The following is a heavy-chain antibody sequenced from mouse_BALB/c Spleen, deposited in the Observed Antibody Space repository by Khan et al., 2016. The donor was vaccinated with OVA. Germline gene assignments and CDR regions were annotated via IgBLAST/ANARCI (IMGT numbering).Heavy chain of an antibody. CDR2: TNPTNGRT. CDR1: GYTFTSYW. Sequence: QVQLQQSGAELVKAGASVKMSCKASGYTFTSYWMHWVKQRLGQGLEWFAETNPTNGRTYYNEKFKSKATLTVDKSSGTAYMLLSGPTFEDSAVYYCARSKKIVATYFDYWGQGTTLTVSS. J-gene: IGHJ2*01. D-gene: IGHD1-1*01. CDR3: ARSKKIVATYFDY. V-gene: IGHV1S81*02.